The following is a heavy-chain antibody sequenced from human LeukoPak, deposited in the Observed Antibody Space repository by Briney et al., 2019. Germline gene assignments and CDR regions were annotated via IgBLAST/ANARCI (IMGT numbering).Heavy chain of an antibody. CDR1: GGSISSGGYY. CDR3: SGGAGAGYEYDY. J-gene: IGHJ4*02. D-gene: IGHD3-9*01. CDR2: IYSSGST. V-gene: IGHV4-61*08. Sequence: ASETLSLTCTVSGGSISSGGYYWSWIRQPPGKGLEWIGYIYSSGSTNYNPSLKSRLTISVDTSKNQFSLKLTPVTATDAAVYYCSGGAGAGYEYDYWGQGTLVTVSS.